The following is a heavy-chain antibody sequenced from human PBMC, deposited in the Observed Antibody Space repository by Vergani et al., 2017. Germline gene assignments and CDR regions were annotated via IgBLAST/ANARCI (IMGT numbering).Heavy chain of an antibody. CDR3: ARDGCGGDCGFDL. D-gene: IGHD2-21*02. CDR2: IYYSGST. J-gene: IGHJ2*01. CDR1: GGSISSSSYY. Sequence: QLQLQESGPGLVKPSETLSLTCTVSGGSISSSSYYWGWIRQPPGKGLEWIGSIYYSGSTYYNPSLKSRVTISVDTSKNQFSLKLSSVTAADTAVYYCARDGCGGDCGFDLWGRGTLVTVSS. V-gene: IGHV4-39*07.